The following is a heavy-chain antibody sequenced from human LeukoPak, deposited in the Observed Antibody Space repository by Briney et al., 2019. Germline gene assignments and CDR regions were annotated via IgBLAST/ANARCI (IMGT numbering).Heavy chain of an antibody. J-gene: IGHJ4*02. CDR3: ARDRVSIAADGTRNFDY. Sequence: GGSLRLSCAASGFTFSSYSMNWVRQAPGKGLEWVSYISSSSSTIYYADSVKGRFTISRDNAKNSLYLQMNSLRAEDTAVYYCARDRVSIAADGTRNFDYWGQGTLVTLSS. D-gene: IGHD6-13*01. CDR1: GFTFSSYS. CDR2: ISSSSSTI. V-gene: IGHV3-48*01.